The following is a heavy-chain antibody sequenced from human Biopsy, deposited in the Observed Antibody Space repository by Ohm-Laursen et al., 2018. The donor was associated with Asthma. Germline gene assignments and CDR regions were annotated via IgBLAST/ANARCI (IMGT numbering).Heavy chain of an antibody. CDR1: GFMFRSFG. D-gene: IGHD5-12*01. CDR3: AKRRGYSGHDNDY. V-gene: IGHV3-30*18. J-gene: IGHJ4*02. CDR2: ISYDGNHN. Sequence: RSFRLSCAASGFMFRSFGMHWVRQAPGKGLEWVAVISYDGNHNFYEDSVKGRFTISRDNSKNTLYLQMNSLRTEDTAVYYCAKRRGYSGHDNDYWGQGTLVIVSS.